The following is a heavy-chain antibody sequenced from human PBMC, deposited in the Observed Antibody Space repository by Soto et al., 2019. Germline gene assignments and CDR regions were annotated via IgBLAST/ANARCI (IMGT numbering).Heavy chain of an antibody. V-gene: IGHV3-33*01. CDR1: GFTFSSYG. CDR2: IWYDGSNK. J-gene: IGHJ4*02. CDR3: ARDMGRSNYYGSGSALDY. Sequence: GGSLRLSCAASGFTFSSYGMHWVRQAPGKGLEWVAVIWYDGSNKYYADSVKGRFTISRDNSKNTLYLQMNSLRAEDTAVYYCARDMGRSNYYGSGSALDYWGQGTLVTVSS. D-gene: IGHD3-10*01.